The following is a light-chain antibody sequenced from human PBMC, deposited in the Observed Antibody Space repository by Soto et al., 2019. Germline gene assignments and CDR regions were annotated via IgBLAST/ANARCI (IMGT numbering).Light chain of an antibody. CDR3: QQYGSSPRRT. CDR2: AAS. V-gene: IGKV3-20*01. Sequence: EIVLTQSPGTLSLSPGERATLSCRASQSVSSDYLAWYQQKPGQAPRLLIYAASSRATGIPDRFSGSGSGTHFTLTITRLEPEDFAIYYCQQYGSSPRRTFGGGTKVDIK. CDR1: QSVSSDY. J-gene: IGKJ4*01.